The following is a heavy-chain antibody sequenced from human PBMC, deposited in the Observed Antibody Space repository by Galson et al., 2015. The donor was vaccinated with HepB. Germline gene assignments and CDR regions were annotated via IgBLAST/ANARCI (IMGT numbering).Heavy chain of an antibody. CDR3: AREEWNDGDDDAFDI. J-gene: IGHJ3*02. V-gene: IGHV3-7*01. CDR1: GFTFSSYW. Sequence: SCAASGFTFSSYWMSWVRQAPGKGLEWVANIKQDGSEKYYVDSVKGRFTISRDNAKNSLYLQMNSLRAEDTAVYYCAREEWNDGDDDAFDIWGQGTMVTVSS. D-gene: IGHD1-1*01. CDR2: IKQDGSEK.